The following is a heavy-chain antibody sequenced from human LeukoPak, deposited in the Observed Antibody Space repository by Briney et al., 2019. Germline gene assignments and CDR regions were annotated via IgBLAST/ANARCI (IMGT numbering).Heavy chain of an antibody. CDR2: INPSVSIT. Sequence: ASVKVSCKSSGYTFTSYYMHWVRHARVQWLKWLGIINPSVSITSYAQKFQGRVTMTGDTSTSNVYMDLSSRRSADSAVYYCARERERRIFGVVNSYYYMDVWGKGTTVTVSS. D-gene: IGHD3-3*02. CDR3: ARERERRIFGVVNSYYYMDV. CDR1: GYTFTSYY. V-gene: IGHV1-46*03. J-gene: IGHJ6*03.